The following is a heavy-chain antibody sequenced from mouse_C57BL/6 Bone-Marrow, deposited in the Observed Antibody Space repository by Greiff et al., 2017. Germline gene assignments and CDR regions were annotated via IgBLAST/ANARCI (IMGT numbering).Heavy chain of an antibody. CDR1: GFTFSSYG. Sequence: EVQVEESGGDLVKPGGSLKLSCAASGFTFSSYGMSWVRQTPDKRLKWVATISSGGSYTYSPASVKGRFTISRDNAKNTLYLQMSSLKSEDTAMYYCARGPTVEKAYWGQGTLVTVSA. D-gene: IGHD1-1*01. CDR3: ARGPTVEKAY. V-gene: IGHV5-6*01. J-gene: IGHJ3*01. CDR2: ISSGGSYT.